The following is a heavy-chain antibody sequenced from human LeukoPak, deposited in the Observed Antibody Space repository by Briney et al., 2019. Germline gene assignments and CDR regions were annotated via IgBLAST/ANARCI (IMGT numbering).Heavy chain of an antibody. V-gene: IGHV4-39*01. J-gene: IGHJ5*02. CDR1: GGSISGSSYY. D-gene: IGHD2-15*01. CDR3: ALIRGYCRT. Sequence: PSETLSLTCTVSGGSISGSSYYWGWIRQPPGKGLEWIGSIYYRGSTYYNPPLKSRVTVSVDTSKNQFSLKLSPVTAADTAVYYCALIRGYCRTWGQGTLVTVSS. CDR2: IYYRGST.